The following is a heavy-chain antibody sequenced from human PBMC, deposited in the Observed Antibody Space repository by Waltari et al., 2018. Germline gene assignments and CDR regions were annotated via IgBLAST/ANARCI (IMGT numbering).Heavy chain of an antibody. CDR3: ARRSGQCSGGSCYYFDY. V-gene: IGHV1-69*13. Sequence: QVQLVQSGAEVKKPGSSVKISCKASGGSLSSHGFSWGRQAPGQGLEWVGGIVPRLGTVKYAKKSQGRVRISADESTTTVHMELTSLTFEDTAVYFCARRSGQCSGGSCYYFDYWGQGTLVTVSS. J-gene: IGHJ4*02. CDR1: GGSLSSHG. D-gene: IGHD3-10*02. CDR2: IVPRLGTV.